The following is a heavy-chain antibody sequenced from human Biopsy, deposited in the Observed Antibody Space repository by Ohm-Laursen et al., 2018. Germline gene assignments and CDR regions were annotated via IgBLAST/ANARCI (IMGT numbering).Heavy chain of an antibody. Sequence: ASVKVSCKASGYTFTTYDITWVRQATGQGPEWMGIINPTGGTTSYAEKFQGRVTLTRDTSTGTVYLELNSLIYEDTALYYCARDETGSSVFGPYYYGMDVWGQGTTVTVSS. CDR3: ARDETGSSVFGPYYYGMDV. V-gene: IGHV1-46*01. CDR2: INPTGGTT. J-gene: IGHJ6*02. CDR1: GYTFTTYD. D-gene: IGHD3-9*01.